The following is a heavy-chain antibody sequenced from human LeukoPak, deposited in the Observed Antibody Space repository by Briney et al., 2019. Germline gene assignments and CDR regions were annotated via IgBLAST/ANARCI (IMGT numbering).Heavy chain of an antibody. CDR3: AREEQWLVSLSY. D-gene: IGHD6-19*01. CDR2: IYTSGST. CDR1: GGSISSYY. V-gene: IGHV4-4*08. J-gene: IGHJ4*02. Sequence: SETLSLTCTVSGGSISSYYWSWIRQPPGKGLKWIGYIYTSGSTNYNPSLKSRVTMSVDTSKNQFSLKLSSVTAADTAVYYCAREEQWLVSLSYWGQGTLVTVSS.